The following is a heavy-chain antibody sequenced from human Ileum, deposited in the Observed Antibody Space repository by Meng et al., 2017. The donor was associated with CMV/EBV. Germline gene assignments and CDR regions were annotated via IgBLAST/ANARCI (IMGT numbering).Heavy chain of an antibody. J-gene: IGHJ4*02. Sequence: QVQLVQSGAEMKKPGASVKVSCKASGYTFSNYGISWLRQAPGQGLEWMGWISAYNGNTNYAQNFQDRLTVTTDTSTNTAYMELTRLRSDDTAVYFCARGGYISSWYVAPDYWGQGTLVTVSS. D-gene: IGHD6-13*01. V-gene: IGHV1-18*01. CDR1: GYTFSNYG. CDR3: ARGGYISSWYVAPDY. CDR2: ISAYNGNT.